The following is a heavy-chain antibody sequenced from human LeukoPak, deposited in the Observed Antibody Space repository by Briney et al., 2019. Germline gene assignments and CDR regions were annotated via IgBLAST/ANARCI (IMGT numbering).Heavy chain of an antibody. D-gene: IGHD5-12*01. V-gene: IGHV3-23*01. Sequence: PGGSLRLSCAASGFTFSSYAMSWVRQAPGKGLEWVSGISGSAYSTYYADSVQGRFTISRDNSKNTLYLQMNSLRAEDTAVYYCAKEAGYSGYDYPDYWGEGTLVTVSS. CDR3: AKEAGYSGYDYPDY. CDR2: ISGSAYST. CDR1: GFTFSSYA. J-gene: IGHJ4*02.